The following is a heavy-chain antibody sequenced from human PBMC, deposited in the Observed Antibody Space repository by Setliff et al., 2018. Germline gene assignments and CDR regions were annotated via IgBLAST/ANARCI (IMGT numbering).Heavy chain of an antibody. CDR1: GGSISSSY. CDR3: ARSLGSGSYYNSRPFYSDY. D-gene: IGHD3-10*01. J-gene: IGHJ4*02. Sequence: SETLSLTCTVSGGSISSSYWSWIRQPPGKGLEWIGYFYHSGSMNYSPSLKGRVTMSVDTSNNQLSLKLTSVSAADTAVYYCARSLGSGSYYNSRPFYSDYWGQGTLVTVSS. V-gene: IGHV4-59*08. CDR2: FYHSGSM.